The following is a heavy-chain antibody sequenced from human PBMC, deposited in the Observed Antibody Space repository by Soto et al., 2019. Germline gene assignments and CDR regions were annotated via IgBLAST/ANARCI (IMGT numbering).Heavy chain of an antibody. J-gene: IGHJ4*02. CDR3: ARQKSITVAGVVDY. CDR2: IYYSGST. D-gene: IGHD6-19*01. V-gene: IGHV4-59*08. CDR1: GGSISNYY. Sequence: QVQLQESGPGLVKPSETLSLTCTVSGGSISNYYWSWIRQPPGKGLEWIGYIYYSGSTNYNPSLKGRLIMSVETSKNQFSLKLSSVTAADTAIYYCARQKSITVAGVVDYWGQGTLVTVSS.